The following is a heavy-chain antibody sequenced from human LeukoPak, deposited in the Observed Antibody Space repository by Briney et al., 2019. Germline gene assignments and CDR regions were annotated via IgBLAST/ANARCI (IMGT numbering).Heavy chain of an antibody. J-gene: IGHJ3*02. D-gene: IGHD3-22*01. CDR2: IYYSGST. Sequence: SETLSLTCTVSGGSISSYCWSWIRQPPGKGLEWIGYIYYSGSTNYNPSLKSRVTISVDTSKNQFSLKLSSVTAADTAVYYCAREVYYYDSSGYYSNAFDIWGQGTMVTVSS. CDR3: AREVYYYDSSGYYSNAFDI. CDR1: GGSISSYC. V-gene: IGHV4-59*01.